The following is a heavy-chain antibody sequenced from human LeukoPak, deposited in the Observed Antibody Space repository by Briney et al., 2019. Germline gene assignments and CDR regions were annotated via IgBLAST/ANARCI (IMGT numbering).Heavy chain of an antibody. D-gene: IGHD5-24*01. CDR2: IGISSGNT. V-gene: IGHV3-48*01. Sequence: PGGSLRLSCAASGFRFSDYSMNWVRQAPGKGREWISYIGISSGNTNYADSVKGRFTISGDKAKNSLYLQMNSLRVEDTAVYYCARDYKYAFDNWGQGTLVTVSS. J-gene: IGHJ4*02. CDR3: ARDYKYAFDN. CDR1: GFRFSDYS.